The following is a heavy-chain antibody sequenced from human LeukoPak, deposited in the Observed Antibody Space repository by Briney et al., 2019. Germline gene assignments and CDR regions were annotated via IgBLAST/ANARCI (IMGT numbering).Heavy chain of an antibody. Sequence: PGGSLRLSCAASGFTFSSYDMHWVRQAPGKGLEWVSAISNSRGKTYYADSVKGRFTISRDNSKNTLNLQMNSLRAEDTALYYCVKGLQWELPLAQWGQGTLVTVSS. V-gene: IGHV3-23*01. CDR3: VKGLQWELPLAQ. D-gene: IGHD1-26*01. CDR2: ISNSRGKT. CDR1: GFTFSSYD. J-gene: IGHJ4*02.